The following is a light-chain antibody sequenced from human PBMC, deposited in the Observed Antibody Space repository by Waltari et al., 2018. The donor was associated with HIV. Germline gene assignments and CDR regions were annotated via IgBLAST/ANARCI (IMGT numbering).Light chain of an antibody. V-gene: IGLV1-47*01. Sequence: QSVLSQPPSASGTPGQRVTFSCSGSSSNIGRNPVYWYQQFPGTAPKPLIYRNYQRPSGVPDRFSGSKSGTSASLAISGLRSEDEADYYCAVWDVSLNGRVFGGGTKLTVL. CDR3: AVWDVSLNGRV. CDR2: RNY. J-gene: IGLJ3*02. CDR1: SSNIGRNP.